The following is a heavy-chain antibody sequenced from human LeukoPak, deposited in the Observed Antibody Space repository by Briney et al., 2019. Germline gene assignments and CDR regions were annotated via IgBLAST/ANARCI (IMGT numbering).Heavy chain of an antibody. CDR2: IYHSGST. Sequence: SETLSLTCAVSGGSISSSNWWSWVLPPPGKGLEWIVEIYHSGSTNYNPSLKSRVTISVDKSKNQFSLKLSSVTAADTAVYYCARGRQNWNYVKDYWGQGTLVTVSS. CDR3: ARGRQNWNYVKDY. CDR1: GGSISSSNW. J-gene: IGHJ4*02. D-gene: IGHD1-7*01. V-gene: IGHV4-4*02.